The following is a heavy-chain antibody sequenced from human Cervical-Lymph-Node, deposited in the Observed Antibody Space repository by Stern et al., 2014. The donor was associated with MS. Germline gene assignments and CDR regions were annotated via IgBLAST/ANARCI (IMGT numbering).Heavy chain of an antibody. J-gene: IGHJ4*02. Sequence: QVQLVQSGPEVKKPGASVTVSCKASGYSFSTFAITWLRQAPGQGLEWMGWISVYNGNTNYAQKLRGRSTMTTDTSTSTAYMELTSLRSDDTAIYYCARSDNWGSFYYFDYWGQGTQVTVSS. CDR2: ISVYNGNT. D-gene: IGHD7-27*01. CDR1: GYSFSTFA. CDR3: ARSDNWGSFYYFDY. V-gene: IGHV1-18*01.